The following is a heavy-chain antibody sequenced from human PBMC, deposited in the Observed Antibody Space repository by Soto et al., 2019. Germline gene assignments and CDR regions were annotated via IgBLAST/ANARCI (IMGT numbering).Heavy chain of an antibody. CDR1: GFTFSSYW. J-gene: IGHJ6*02. CDR3: ARGVPPILRFGPPGMDV. Sequence: PGGSLRLSCAASGFTFSSYWMSWVRQAPGKGLEWVANIKQDGSEKYYVDSVKGRFTISRDNAKNSLYLQMNSLRAEDTAVYYCARGVPPILRFGPPGMDVWGQGTTVTVSS. CDR2: IKQDGSEK. D-gene: IGHD3-10*01. V-gene: IGHV3-7*02.